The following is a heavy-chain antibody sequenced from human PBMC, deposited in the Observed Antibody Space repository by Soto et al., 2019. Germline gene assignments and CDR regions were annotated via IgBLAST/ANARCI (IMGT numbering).Heavy chain of an antibody. V-gene: IGHV2-5*02. CDR2: IYWDDDK. CDR3: AHRQAQGIGLAGTFDS. CDR1: GFSFSTTGVG. D-gene: IGHD6-19*01. J-gene: IGHJ4*02. Sequence: QITLKESGPTLVKPTQTLTLTCTFSGFSFSTTGVGAGWIRQPPGKALEWLALIYWDDDKRYSPSLKSRLTITKDTSKNQVVLTMTNMDPVDTATYYCAHRQAQGIGLAGTFDSWGQGTLVTVSS.